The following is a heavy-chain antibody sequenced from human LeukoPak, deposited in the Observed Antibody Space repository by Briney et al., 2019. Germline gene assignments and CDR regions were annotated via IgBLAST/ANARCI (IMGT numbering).Heavy chain of an antibody. CDR3: ARVRDTVVNIPFDY. D-gene: IGHD4-23*01. V-gene: IGHV4-34*01. CDR1: GGSFSGYY. Sequence: SETLSLTCAVYGGSFSGYYWSWIRQPPGKGLEWIGEINHSGSTNYNPSLKSRVTISVDTSKNQFSLKLSSVTAADTAVYYCARVRDTVVNIPFDYWGQGTLVTVSS. J-gene: IGHJ4*02. CDR2: INHSGST.